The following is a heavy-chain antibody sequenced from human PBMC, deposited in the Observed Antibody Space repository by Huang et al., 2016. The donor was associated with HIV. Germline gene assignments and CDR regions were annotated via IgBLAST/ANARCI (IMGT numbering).Heavy chain of an antibody. V-gene: IGHV1-69*01. D-gene: IGHD3-22*01. CDR3: ATSTPMLGESGGWSGKVVITENVPYVD. CDR2: LVPMLVVA. J-gene: IGHJ4*02. CDR1: GNSFTSLP. Sequence: QVHLVQSGAEVKKPGSSVKVSCKASGNSFTSLPINWVRQAPGHGLEWLGGLVPMLVVATEEKKCRGRVTISADESTSTSYMELSSLPSDDTAVYYWATSTPMLGESGGWSGKVVITENVPYVDWGQGTLVTVSS.